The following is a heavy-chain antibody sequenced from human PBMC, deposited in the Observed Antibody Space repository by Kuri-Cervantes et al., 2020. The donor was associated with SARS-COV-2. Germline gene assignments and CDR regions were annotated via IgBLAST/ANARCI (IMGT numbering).Heavy chain of an antibody. J-gene: IGHJ3*02. Sequence: SVKVSCKASGGTFSSYAISWVRQAPGQGLEWMGGIIPIFGTANYAQKFQGRVTITTDESTSTAYMELSSLRSEDTAVYYCARVVPAAISFFDIWGQGTMVTVSS. CDR3: ARVVPAAISFFDI. CDR1: GGTFSSYA. D-gene: IGHD2-2*01. V-gene: IGHV1-69*05. CDR2: IIPIFGTA.